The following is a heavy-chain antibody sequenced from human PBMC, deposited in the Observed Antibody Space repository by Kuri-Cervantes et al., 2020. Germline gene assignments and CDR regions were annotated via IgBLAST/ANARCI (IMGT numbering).Heavy chain of an antibody. J-gene: IGHJ4*02. CDR2: IKQDGSEK. CDR1: GFTFSSYW. Sequence: GGSLRLSCAASGFTFSSYWMSWVRQAPGKGLEWVANIKQDGSEKYYVDSVKGRFTISRDNAKNSLYLQMNSLRAEDTALYYCAKGYGWGLSPGDYWGQGNLVTVSS. V-gene: IGHV3-7*03. D-gene: IGHD1-26*01. CDR3: AKGYGWGLSPGDY.